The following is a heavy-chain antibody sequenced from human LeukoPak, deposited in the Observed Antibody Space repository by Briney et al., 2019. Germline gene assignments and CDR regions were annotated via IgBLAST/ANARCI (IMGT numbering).Heavy chain of an antibody. CDR1: GFTFSSYG. V-gene: IGHV3-23*01. J-gene: IGHJ4*02. CDR3: TTWEDSGSYYGNRDFDY. D-gene: IGHD3-10*01. CDR2: ISGSGGST. Sequence: GGSLRLSCAASGFTFSSYGMSWVRQAPGKGLEWVSAISGSGGSTYYADSVKGRFTISRDNSKNTLYLQMNSLKTEDTAVYYCTTWEDSGSYYGNRDFDYWGQGTLVTVSS.